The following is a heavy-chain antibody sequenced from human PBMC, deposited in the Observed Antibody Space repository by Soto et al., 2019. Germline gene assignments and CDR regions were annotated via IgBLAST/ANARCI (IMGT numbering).Heavy chain of an antibody. CDR2: IDLTGFRT. CDR1: GYTFVSHY. J-gene: IGHJ4*02. CDR3: ARDVIGEGVGWAFDF. Sequence: QVQLVQSGPEVREPGTSVKISCTASGYTFVSHYIHWVRQAPGQRPEWMGIIDLTGFRTSYSQKMRDRVVTTRNTTTCTVYMEMFSLTSEDTDFYYCARDVIGEGVGWAFDFWGQGTLVTVSS. D-gene: IGHD3-10*01. V-gene: IGHV1-46*04.